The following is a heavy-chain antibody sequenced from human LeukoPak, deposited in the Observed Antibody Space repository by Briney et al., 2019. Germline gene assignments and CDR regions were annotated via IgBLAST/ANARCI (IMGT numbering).Heavy chain of an antibody. Sequence: HPGGSLRLSCAASGFTFSSYAMSWVRQAPGKGLEWVSAISGGGGSTYYADSVKGRFTISRDNSKNTLYLQMNSLRAEDTAVYYCAKDSAAMVTCWFDPWGQGTLVTVSS. CDR2: ISGGGGST. J-gene: IGHJ5*02. CDR1: GFTFSSYA. V-gene: IGHV3-23*01. CDR3: AKDSAAMVTCWFDP. D-gene: IGHD5-18*01.